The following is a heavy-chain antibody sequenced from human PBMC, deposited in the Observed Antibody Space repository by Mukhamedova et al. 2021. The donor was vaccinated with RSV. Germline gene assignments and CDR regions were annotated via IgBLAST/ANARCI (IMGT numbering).Heavy chain of an antibody. CDR3: ARGIDYYGSGSYYKPLYFDY. Sequence: NLSGSSGINAEYMGRVTISVDTSKNQFSLKLSSVTAADTAVYYCARGIDYYGSGSYYKPLYFDYWGQGTLVTVSS. V-gene: IGHV4-34*01. J-gene: IGHJ4*02. CDR2: NLSGSS. D-gene: IGHD3-10*01.